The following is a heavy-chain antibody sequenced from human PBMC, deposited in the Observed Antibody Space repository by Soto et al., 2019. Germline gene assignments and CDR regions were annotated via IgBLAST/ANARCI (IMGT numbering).Heavy chain of an antibody. CDR2: ISYSGKT. V-gene: IGHV4-31*03. CDR1: NGSIDNTVFF. Sequence: QVQLQESGPGLVRPSQTLSLTCTVSNGSIDNTVFFWNWIRQHPGRGLEWIGYISYSGKTFYNPSLQSRVSTSLDTSTNQFSLKLSSVTAADTAVYFCARHLSGDYPNANWFDPWGQGTLVTVSS. J-gene: IGHJ5*02. D-gene: IGHD4-17*01. CDR3: ARHLSGDYPNANWFDP.